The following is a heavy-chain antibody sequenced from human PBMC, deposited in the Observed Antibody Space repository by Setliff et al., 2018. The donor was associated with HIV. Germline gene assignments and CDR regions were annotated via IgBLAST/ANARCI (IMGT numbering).Heavy chain of an antibody. D-gene: IGHD3-3*01. J-gene: IGHJ4*02. CDR2: INHSGST. V-gene: IGHV4-34*01. CDR1: GGSFSGYF. Sequence: PSETLSLTCAVYGGSFSGYFWSWIRQPPGKGLEWIGEINHSGSTNYNPSLKSRVTISIDTSKNQFSLKLSSVIAADTAVYYCARGGVQFLEWFDYWGQGTLVTVSS. CDR3: ARGGVQFLEWFDY.